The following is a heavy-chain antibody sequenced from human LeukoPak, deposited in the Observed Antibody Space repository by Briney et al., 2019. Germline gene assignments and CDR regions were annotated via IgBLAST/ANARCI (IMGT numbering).Heavy chain of an antibody. CDR3: ARSYDFWSGSPGGYFDY. CDR1: DGSVNSAIYY. D-gene: IGHD3-3*01. CDR2: IYYSGST. V-gene: IGHV4-61*01. Sequence: SETLSLTCTVSDGSVNSAIYYWRWIRQPPGKGLEWIGFIYYSGSTNYNPSLKSRVTISVDTSRNQFSLKLSSVTAADTAVYYCARSYDFWSGSPGGYFDYWGQGTLVTVSS. J-gene: IGHJ4*02.